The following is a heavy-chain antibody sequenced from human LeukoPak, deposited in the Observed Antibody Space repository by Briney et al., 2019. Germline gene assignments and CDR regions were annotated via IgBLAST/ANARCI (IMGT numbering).Heavy chain of an antibody. J-gene: IGHJ4*02. D-gene: IGHD3-22*01. V-gene: IGHV1-69*01. Sequence: SVKVSCKASGGTFSSYAISWLRQAPGQGLEWMGGIIPIFGTANYAQKFQGRVTITADESTSTAYMELSSLRSEDTAVYYCAREGSGGYPIGYWGQGTLVTVSS. CDR1: GGTFSSYA. CDR2: IIPIFGTA. CDR3: AREGSGGYPIGY.